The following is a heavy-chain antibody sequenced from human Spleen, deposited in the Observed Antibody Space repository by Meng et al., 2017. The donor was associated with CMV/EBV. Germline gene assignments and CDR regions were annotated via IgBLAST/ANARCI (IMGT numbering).Heavy chain of an antibody. CDR1: GGFINNNY. J-gene: IGHJ6*02. V-gene: IGHV4-59*01. CDR2: IYNSGST. D-gene: IGHD3-3*01. CDR3: ARILYYDFSGGPWGMDV. Sequence: SETLSLTCTVSGGFINNNYWCWIRQPPGKGLEWIAYIYNSGSTNYNPSLKRRVTTSVDTSKDQFSLKLTSVTAADTAVYYCARILYYDFSGGPWGMDVWGQGTTVTVS.